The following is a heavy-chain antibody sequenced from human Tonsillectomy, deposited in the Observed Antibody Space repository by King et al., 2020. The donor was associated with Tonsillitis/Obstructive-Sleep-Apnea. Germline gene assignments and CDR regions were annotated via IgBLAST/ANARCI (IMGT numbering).Heavy chain of an antibody. CDR3: AREASGNNNVHYFDY. Sequence: QLQESGPGLVKASETLSLTCSVSGGSISTYYWTWIRQPPGKGLEWIGYIYYSGSNNYNPSLKSRVTISVDTSKNQFSLKLSSVTAADTAVYYCAREASGNNNVHYFDYWGQGTLVTVSS. D-gene: IGHD1-26*01. CDR2: IYYSGSN. V-gene: IGHV4-59*13. CDR1: GGSISTYY. J-gene: IGHJ4*02.